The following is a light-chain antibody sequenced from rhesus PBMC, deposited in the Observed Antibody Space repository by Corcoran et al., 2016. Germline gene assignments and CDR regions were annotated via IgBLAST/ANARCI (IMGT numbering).Light chain of an antibody. V-gene: IGKV1-33*02. Sequence: DIQMTQSPSSLSASVGDRVTITCQVSQSIINVLAWYQHKPGKVPELLIFDASHLQSGFPSRFSGIGAGTDFTRTISSLKPEDFATYYCQHGYDNPGTFGQGSKVEIK. CDR2: DAS. CDR3: QHGYDNPGT. CDR1: QSIINV. J-gene: IGKJ1*01.